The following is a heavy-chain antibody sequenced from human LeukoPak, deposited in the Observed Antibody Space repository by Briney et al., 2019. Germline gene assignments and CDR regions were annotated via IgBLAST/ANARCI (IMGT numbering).Heavy chain of an antibody. CDR1: GGTFSSYA. V-gene: IGHV1-69*01. Sequence: SVKASCKASGGTFSSYAISWVRQAPGQGLEWMGGIIPIFGTANYAQKFQGRVTITADESTSTAYMELSSLRSEDTAVYYCARDPTYGDYEFFYYYYYGMDVWGQGTTVTVSS. CDR2: IIPIFGTA. CDR3: ARDPTYGDYEFFYYYYYGMDV. J-gene: IGHJ6*02. D-gene: IGHD4-17*01.